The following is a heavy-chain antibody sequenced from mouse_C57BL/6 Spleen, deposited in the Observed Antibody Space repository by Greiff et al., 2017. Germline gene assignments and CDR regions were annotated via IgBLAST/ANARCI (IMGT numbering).Heavy chain of an antibody. J-gene: IGHJ2*01. D-gene: IGHD1-1*01. Sequence: VQLQQPGAELVMPGASVKLSCKASGYTFTSYWMHWVKQRPGQGLEWIGEIDPSDSYTNYNQKFKGKSTLTVDKSSSTAYMQLSSLTSEDSAVYYCARALAGSSRYYFDYWGQGTTLTVSS. CDR3: ARALAGSSRYYFDY. V-gene: IGHV1-69*01. CDR1: GYTFTSYW. CDR2: IDPSDSYT.